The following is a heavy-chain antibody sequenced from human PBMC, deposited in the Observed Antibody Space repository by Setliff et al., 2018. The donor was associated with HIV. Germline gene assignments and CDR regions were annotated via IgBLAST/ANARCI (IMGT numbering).Heavy chain of an antibody. Sequence: LSLTCTVSAGSFTSSSYYWGWIRQPPGKGLEWIGSFHYSGSTSYNPSLRSRVTISVDTSKKQFSLKLNSVTAADTAVYYCARDVRPLSDSSGYFFDWGQGTLVTVSS. D-gene: IGHD3-22*01. CDR3: ARDVRPLSDSSGYFFD. CDR2: FHYSGST. J-gene: IGHJ4*02. V-gene: IGHV4-39*07. CDR1: AGSFTSSSYY.